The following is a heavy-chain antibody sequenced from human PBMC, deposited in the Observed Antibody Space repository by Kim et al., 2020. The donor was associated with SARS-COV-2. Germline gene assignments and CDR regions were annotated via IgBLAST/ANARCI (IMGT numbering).Heavy chain of an antibody. D-gene: IGHD2-2*01. CDR2: IFGSGHGT. CDR3: AKNVHLTSVTFLWYFDL. V-gene: IGHV3-23*01. Sequence: GGSLRLSCVGSRFTFSSSAMTWVRQPPGKGLEWVSTIFGSGHGTYYSSSVRGRFIVSRDNSKNTLYLQMDNLRADDTAIYYCAKNVHLTSVTFLWYFDLWCRGTSVTVSS. J-gene: IGHJ2*01. CDR1: RFTFSSSA.